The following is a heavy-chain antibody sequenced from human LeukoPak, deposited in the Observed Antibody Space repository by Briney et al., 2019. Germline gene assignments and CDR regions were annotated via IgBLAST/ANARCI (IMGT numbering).Heavy chain of an antibody. J-gene: IGHJ1*01. D-gene: IGHD4-17*01. CDR1: GFTFSSHA. CDR3: AKSHPPTVTTEEGEYLQH. CDR2: ISFDGSNQ. V-gene: IGHV3-30*18. Sequence: GGSLRLSCAASGFTFSSHAMSWVRQAPGQGLEWVAVISFDGSNQYYADSVKGRFTIYRDNFKNTVYLQMNSLRAEETAVYYCAKSHPPTVTTEEGEYLQHWGQGTLVTVSS.